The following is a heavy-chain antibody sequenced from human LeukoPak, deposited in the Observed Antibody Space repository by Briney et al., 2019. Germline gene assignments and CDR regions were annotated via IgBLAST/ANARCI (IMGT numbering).Heavy chain of an antibody. Sequence: GGSLRLSCAASGFTFSSYAMHWVRQAPGKGLEGVAVISYDGSNKYYADSVKGRFTISRDNSKNTLYLQMNSLSAEDTAVHYCARVRGYSGSYFDYWGQGTLVTVSS. J-gene: IGHJ4*02. D-gene: IGHD5-18*01. CDR2: ISYDGSNK. CDR3: ARVRGYSGSYFDY. V-gene: IGHV3-30*04. CDR1: GFTFSSYA.